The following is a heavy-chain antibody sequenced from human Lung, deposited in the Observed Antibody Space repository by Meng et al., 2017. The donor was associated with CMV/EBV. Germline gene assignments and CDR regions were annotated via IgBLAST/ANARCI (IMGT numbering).Heavy chain of an antibody. J-gene: IGHJ6*02. Sequence: SGPTLVXPTQTLTLTCTFSGFSLSTSGVGVGWIRQPPGKALEWLALIYWNDDKRYSPSLKSRLTITKDTSKNQVVLTMTNMDPVDTATYYCAHRALYYDFWSGYYIPQYGMDVWXQVTXVTVSS. CDR1: GFSLSTSGVG. V-gene: IGHV2-5*01. D-gene: IGHD3-3*01. CDR2: IYWNDDK. CDR3: AHRALYYDFWSGYYIPQYGMDV.